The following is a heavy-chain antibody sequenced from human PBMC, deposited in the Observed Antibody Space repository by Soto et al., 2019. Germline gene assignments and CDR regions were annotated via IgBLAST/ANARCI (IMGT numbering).Heavy chain of an antibody. CDR2: ISSDGGDT. J-gene: IGHJ4*02. Sequence: PGGSLRLSCSASGFMFSNCAMHWVRQAPGKGPEYVSAISSDGGDTFYADSVKARFTVSRDNNRNRLYLQMRSLRLEDTAIYYCAASTTTVISSYTSWGQGTQVTAPQ. D-gene: IGHD4-4*01. CDR1: GFMFSNCA. CDR3: AASTTTVISSYTS. V-gene: IGHV3-64D*06.